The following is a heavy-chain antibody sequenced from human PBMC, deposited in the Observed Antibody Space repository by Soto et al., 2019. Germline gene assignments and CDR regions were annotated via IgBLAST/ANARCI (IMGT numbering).Heavy chain of an antibody. CDR2: INPNSGGT. Sequence: QVQLVQSGAEVKKPGASVKVSCKASGYTFTGYYMHWVRQAPGQGLEWMGWINPNSGGTNYAQKFQGWVTMTRDTSISXAYXEXSRLRSDDTAVYYCARDGAKSDSSGWNNYYYYGMDVWGQGTTVTVSS. CDR1: GYTFTGYY. V-gene: IGHV1-2*04. D-gene: IGHD6-19*01. CDR3: ARDGAKSDSSGWNNYYYYGMDV. J-gene: IGHJ6*02.